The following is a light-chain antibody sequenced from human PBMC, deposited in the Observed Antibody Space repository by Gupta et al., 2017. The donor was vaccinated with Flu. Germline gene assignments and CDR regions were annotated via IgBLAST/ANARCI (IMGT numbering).Light chain of an antibody. J-gene: IGKJ5*01. CDR1: QSVSSY. CDR2: DAS. Sequence: PATLALSPGERATLSCRASQSVSSYLAWYQQKPGQAPRLLIYDASNRATGIPARFSGSGSGTDFTLTISSLEPEDFAVYYCQQRSNWPVTFGQGTRLEIK. V-gene: IGKV3-11*01. CDR3: QQRSNWPVT.